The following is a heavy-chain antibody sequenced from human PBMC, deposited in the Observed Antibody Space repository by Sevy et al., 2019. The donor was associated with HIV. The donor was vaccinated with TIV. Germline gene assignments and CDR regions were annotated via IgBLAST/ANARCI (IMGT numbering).Heavy chain of an antibody. CDR3: ARDRGGDSGSYLSY. CDR1: GFTFSSYA. V-gene: IGHV3-30-3*01. CDR2: ISYDGSNK. D-gene: IGHD1-26*01. J-gene: IGHJ4*02. Sequence: GGSLRLSCAASGFTFSSYAMHWVRQAPGKGLEWVAVISYDGSNKYYADSVKGRFTISRDNSKNTLYLQMNSLRAEDTAVYYCARDRGGDSGSYLSYWGQGTLVTVSS.